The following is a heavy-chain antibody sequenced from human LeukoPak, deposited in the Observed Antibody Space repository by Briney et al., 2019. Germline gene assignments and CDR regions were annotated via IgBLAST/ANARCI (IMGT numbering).Heavy chain of an antibody. V-gene: IGHV3-23*01. CDR2: ISASGGST. CDR1: GFTVSSNY. CDR3: ANNWNMDY. Sequence: PGGSLRLSCAASGFTVSSNYMTWVRQAPGKGLEWVSGISASGGSTYYADSVKGRFTISRDNSRNKIYLQMNSLRAEDTAVYYCANNWNMDYWGQGTLVTVSS. J-gene: IGHJ4*02. D-gene: IGHD1/OR15-1a*01.